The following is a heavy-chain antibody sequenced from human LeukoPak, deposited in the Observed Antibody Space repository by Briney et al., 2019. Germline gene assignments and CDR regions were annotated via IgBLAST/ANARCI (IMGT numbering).Heavy chain of an antibody. CDR1: GGSISSSSYY. Sequence: PSETLSLTCTVSGGSISSSSYYWGWLRQPPGKGLEWIGTIYYTGTTYYNPSLKTRVTISVDTSKNQFSLRLSSVTAADTAVYYCARYHDFWSGPHYYYYYMDVWGKGTTVTVSS. V-gene: IGHV4-39*01. CDR2: IYYTGTT. D-gene: IGHD3-3*01. J-gene: IGHJ6*03. CDR3: ARYHDFWSGPHYYYYYMDV.